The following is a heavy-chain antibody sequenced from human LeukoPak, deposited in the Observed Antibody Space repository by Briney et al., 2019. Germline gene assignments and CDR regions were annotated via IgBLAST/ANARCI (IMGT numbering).Heavy chain of an antibody. V-gene: IGHV4-4*09. J-gene: IGHJ4*02. D-gene: IGHD6-25*01. CDR2: IYPSGNS. CDR1: GGSISGYY. CDR3: TRRTRIAAGVYNIDF. Sequence: TSETLSLTCTVSGGSISGYYWNWIRQPPGKRLEWLGYIYPSGNSDYNPSLKSRVSMSVDTSKKQISLRLSSVTAADTAVYYCTRRTRIAAGVYNIDFRGQGTLVTVSS.